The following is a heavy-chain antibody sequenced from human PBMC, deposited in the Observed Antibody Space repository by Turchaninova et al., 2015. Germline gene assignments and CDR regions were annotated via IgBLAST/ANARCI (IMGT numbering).Heavy chain of an antibody. D-gene: IGHD1-26*01. Sequence: QVQLVESGGGVVQPGRSLRLSCAASGFTFSNYGMHWVRQAPGKGLEWVAFISFDRRNKYYPATVKGCPCISRANSSDTLSLYMDTLSPEDTSVYYCAKDRPFMGATPHYFDSWGQGTLVTVSS. V-gene: IGHV3-30*18. CDR2: ISFDRRNK. CDR1: GFTFSNYG. J-gene: IGHJ4*02. CDR3: AKDRPFMGATPHYFDS.